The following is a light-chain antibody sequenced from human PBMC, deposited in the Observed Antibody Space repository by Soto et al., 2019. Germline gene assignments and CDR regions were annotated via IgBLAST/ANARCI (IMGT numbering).Light chain of an antibody. CDR3: ETWDSNTRV. CDR2: LEGSGSY. J-gene: IGLJ2*01. V-gene: IGLV4-60*02. CDR1: SGHSSYI. Sequence: QAVVTQSSSAYASLGSSVKLTCTLSSGHSSYIIAWHQQQPGKAPRYLMKLEGSGSYNKGSGVPDRFSGSSSGADRYLTISNLQFEDEANYYCETWDSNTRVFGGGTKLTVL.